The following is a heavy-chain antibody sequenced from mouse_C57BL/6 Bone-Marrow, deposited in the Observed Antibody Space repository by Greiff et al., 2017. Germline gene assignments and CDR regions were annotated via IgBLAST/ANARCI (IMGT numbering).Heavy chain of an antibody. D-gene: IGHD1-1*01. CDR1: GYTFTSYW. Sequence: VQLKQSGTVLARPGASVKMSCKTSGYTFTSYWMHWVKQRPGQGLEWIGAIYPGNSDTSYNQKFKGKAKLTAVTSASTAYMELSSLTNEDSAVYYCTKVITTVVEGYFDVWGTGTTVTVSS. CDR2: IYPGNSDT. CDR3: TKVITTVVEGYFDV. V-gene: IGHV1-5*01. J-gene: IGHJ1*03.